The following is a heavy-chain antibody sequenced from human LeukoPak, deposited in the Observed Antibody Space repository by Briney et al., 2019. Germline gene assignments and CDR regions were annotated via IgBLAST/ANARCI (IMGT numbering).Heavy chain of an antibody. J-gene: IGHJ4*02. V-gene: IGHV1-18*01. CDR1: GYTLTSYA. CDR2: ISTQSGNT. Sequence: GASVKVSCEASGYTLTSYAINWMRQAPGQGLEWMGWISTQSGNTNYAQKVQGRLTLTTDRSTNTAYMELRSLRSDDTAVYYCARGAYGDKWGQGTMVTVSS. CDR3: ARGAYGDK. D-gene: IGHD4-17*01.